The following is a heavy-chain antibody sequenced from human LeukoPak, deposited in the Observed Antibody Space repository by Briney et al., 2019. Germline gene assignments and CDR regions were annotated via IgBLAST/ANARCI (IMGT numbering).Heavy chain of an antibody. Sequence: PSETLSLTCTVSGGSISSGSYYWSWIRQPAGKGLEWIGRIYTSGSTNYNPSLKSRVTISVDTSKNQFSLKLSSVTAADTAVYYCARVVSQRWLHSTRYFDYWGQGTLVTVSS. CDR2: IYTSGST. V-gene: IGHV4-61*02. CDR3: ARVVSQRWLHSTRYFDY. CDR1: GGSISSGSYY. D-gene: IGHD5-24*01. J-gene: IGHJ4*02.